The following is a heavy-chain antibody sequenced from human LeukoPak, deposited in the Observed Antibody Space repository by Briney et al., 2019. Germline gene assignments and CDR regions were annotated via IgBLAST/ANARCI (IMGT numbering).Heavy chain of an antibody. Sequence: VGSLRLSCAASGFTFSSYSMNWVRQAPGKGLEWVSSISSSSSYIYYADSVKGRFTISRDNAKNSLYLQMNSLRAEDTAVYYYARAYDDGDYVVDYWGQGTLVTVSS. J-gene: IGHJ4*02. D-gene: IGHD4-17*01. V-gene: IGHV3-21*01. CDR3: ARAYDDGDYVVDY. CDR2: ISSSSSYI. CDR1: GFTFSSYS.